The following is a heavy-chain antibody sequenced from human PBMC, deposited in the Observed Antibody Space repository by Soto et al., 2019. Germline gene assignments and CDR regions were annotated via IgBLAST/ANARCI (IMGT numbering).Heavy chain of an antibody. Sequence: GGSLRLSCAASGFTFSSYSMNWVRQAPGKGLEWVSYISTRSNSIYYADSVKGRFTTSRDNAKNSLFLQMNSLRDEDTAVYFCARAKFIASYSPFDNWGHGTLVTVSS. V-gene: IGHV3-48*02. CDR3: ARAKFIASYSPFDN. D-gene: IGHD1-26*01. J-gene: IGHJ4*01. CDR2: ISTRSNSI. CDR1: GFTFSSYS.